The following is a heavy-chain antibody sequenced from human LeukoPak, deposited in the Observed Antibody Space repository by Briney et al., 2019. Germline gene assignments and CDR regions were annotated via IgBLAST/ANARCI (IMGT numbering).Heavy chain of an antibody. CDR3: ARETGYSSSWLYYFDY. D-gene: IGHD6-13*01. Sequence: GGSLRLSCAASGFTFSSYWMSWVRQAPGKGLEWVANIKQDGSEKYYVDSVKGRFTISRDNAKDSLYLQMNSLRAEDTAVYYCARETGYSSSWLYYFDYWGQGTLVTVSS. CDR1: GFTFSSYW. V-gene: IGHV3-7*01. CDR2: IKQDGSEK. J-gene: IGHJ4*02.